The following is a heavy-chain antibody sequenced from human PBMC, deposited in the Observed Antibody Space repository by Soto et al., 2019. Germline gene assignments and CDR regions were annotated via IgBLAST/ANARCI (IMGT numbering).Heavy chain of an antibody. CDR1: GYSFTSYW. V-gene: IGHV5-10-1*01. CDR3: ARGIEVVPAARPYSGMDF. CDR2: IDPSDSYT. D-gene: IGHD2-2*01. J-gene: IGHJ6*02. Sequence: GESLKISCKGSGYSFTSYWISWVRQMPGKGLEWMGRIDPSDSYTNYSPSFQGHVTISADKSISTAYLQWSSLKASDTAMYYFARGIEVVPAARPYSGMDFWAQGPTVPF.